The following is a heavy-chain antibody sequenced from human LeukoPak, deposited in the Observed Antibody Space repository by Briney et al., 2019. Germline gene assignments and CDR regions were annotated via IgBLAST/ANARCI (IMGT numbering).Heavy chain of an antibody. D-gene: IGHD6-19*01. CDR2: IYTSGST. CDR1: GGSISGTSYY. CDR3: ARDRIAVSDPPNWFDP. V-gene: IGHV4-61*02. Sequence: SETLSLTCTVSGGSISGTSYYWSWIRQPAGKGLEWIGRIYTSGSTNYNPSLKSRVTISVDTSKNQFSLNLSSVTAADTAVYFCARDRIAVSDPPNWFDPWGQGTLVTVSS. J-gene: IGHJ5*02.